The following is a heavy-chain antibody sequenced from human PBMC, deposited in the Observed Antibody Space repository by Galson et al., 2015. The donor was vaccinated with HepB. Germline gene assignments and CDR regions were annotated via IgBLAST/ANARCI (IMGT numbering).Heavy chain of an antibody. J-gene: IGHJ4*02. CDR1: GFTFSSYA. D-gene: IGHD2-15*01. Sequence: SLRLSCAASGFTFSSYAMSWVRQAPGKGLEWVSAISGSGGSTYYADSVKGRFTISRDNSKNTLYLQMSSLRAEDTAVYYCAKGGVSCSGGSCYAPPFDYWGQGTLVTVSS. V-gene: IGHV3-23*01. CDR3: AKGGVSCSGGSCYAPPFDY. CDR2: ISGSGGST.